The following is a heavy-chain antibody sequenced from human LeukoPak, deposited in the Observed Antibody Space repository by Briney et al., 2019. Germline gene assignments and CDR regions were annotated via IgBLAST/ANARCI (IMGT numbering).Heavy chain of an antibody. V-gene: IGHV3-21*01. D-gene: IGHD1-7*01. CDR1: GFTFSSYS. CDR2: ISSSSSYI. J-gene: IGHJ4*02. CDR3: ARDRVPGITGTTDDY. Sequence: GGSLRLSCAASGFTFSSYSMNWVRQAPGKRLEWVSSISSSSSYIYYADSVKGRFTISRDNAKNSLYLQMNSLRAEDTAVYYCARDRVPGITGTTDDYWGQGTLVTVSS.